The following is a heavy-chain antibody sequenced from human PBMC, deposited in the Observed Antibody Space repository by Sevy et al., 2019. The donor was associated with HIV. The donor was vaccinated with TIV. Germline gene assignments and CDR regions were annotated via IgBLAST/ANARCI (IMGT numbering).Heavy chain of an antibody. CDR1: GFPFSNFA. J-gene: IGHJ6*02. D-gene: IGHD2-8*02. Sequence: GGSLRLSCAASGFPFSNFAMSWVRQAPGNGLEWVSTLIGGGSRTYYADSVTGRFIISRDNSRNTLYLQMNSLRAEDTAIYYCAKRRVQSGLSGGGANYGMDVSGRGTPVTVSS. CDR2: LIGGGSRT. V-gene: IGHV3-23*01. CDR3: AKRRVQSGLSGGGANYGMDV.